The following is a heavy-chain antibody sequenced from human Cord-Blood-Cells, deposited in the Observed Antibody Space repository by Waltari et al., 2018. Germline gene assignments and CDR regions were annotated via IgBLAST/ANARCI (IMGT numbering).Heavy chain of an antibody. J-gene: IGHJ4*02. CDR1: GGSISSGDYY. D-gene: IGHD3-3*01. Sequence: QVQLQESGPGLVKPSQTLSLTCTVSGGSISSGDYYWSWIRQPPGKGLEWIGYSYYSGSTYYNPSLKSRVTISVDTSKNQFSLKLSSVTAADTAVYYCARANYDFGSGYYTAFDYWGQGTLVTVSS. CDR3: ARANYDFGSGYYTAFDY. V-gene: IGHV4-30-4*01. CDR2: SYYSGST.